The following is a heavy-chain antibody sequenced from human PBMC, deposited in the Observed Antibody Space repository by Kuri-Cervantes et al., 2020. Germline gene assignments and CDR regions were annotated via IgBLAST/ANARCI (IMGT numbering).Heavy chain of an antibody. CDR1: GYTFTGYY. D-gene: IGHD6-19*01. Sequence: ASVKVSCKASGYTFTGYYMHWVRQAPGQGLEWMGWINPNSGGTNYAQKFQGRVTMTRDTSISTAYMELSRLRSDDTAVYYRARVMAGTFYYYYYGMDVWGQGTTVTVSS. CDR2: INPNSGGT. J-gene: IGHJ6*02. CDR3: ARVMAGTFYYYYYGMDV. V-gene: IGHV1-2*02.